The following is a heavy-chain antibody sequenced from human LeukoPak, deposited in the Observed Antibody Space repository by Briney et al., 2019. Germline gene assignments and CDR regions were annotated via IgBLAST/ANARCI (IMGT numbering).Heavy chain of an antibody. CDR2: ISYDGSNK. V-gene: IGHV3-30-3*01. CDR3: ARDKYCSSTSCSAGFDY. J-gene: IGHJ4*02. D-gene: IGHD2-2*01. Sequence: PGRSLRLSCAASGFTFSSYAMHWVRQAPGKGLEWVAVISYDGSNKYYADSVKGRFTISRDNSKNTLYLQMNSLRAEDTAVYYCARDKYCSSTSCSAGFDYWGQGTLVTVSS. CDR1: GFTFSSYA.